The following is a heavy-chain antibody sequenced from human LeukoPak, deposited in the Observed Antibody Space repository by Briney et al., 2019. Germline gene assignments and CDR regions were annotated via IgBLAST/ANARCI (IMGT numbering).Heavy chain of an antibody. D-gene: IGHD3-3*01. CDR2: INPNSGGT. V-gene: IGHV1-2*02. CDR3: AREDGTTIFGVVINYYYYGMDV. CDR1: GYTLTGYY. Sequence: ASVTVSFKASGYTLTGYYMHWVRQAPGQGLEGMGWINPNSGGTNYAQKFQGRVTMTRDTSISTAYMELSRLRSDDTAVYYCAREDGTTIFGVVINYYYYGMDVWGQGTTVTVSS. J-gene: IGHJ6*02.